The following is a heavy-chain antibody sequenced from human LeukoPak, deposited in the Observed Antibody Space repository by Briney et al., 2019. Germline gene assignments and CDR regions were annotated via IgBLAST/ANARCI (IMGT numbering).Heavy chain of an antibody. CDR1: GGSISSSSYY. V-gene: IGHV4-39*07. CDR2: IYYSGST. D-gene: IGHD2-15*01. Sequence: SETLSLTCTVSGGSISSSSYYWGWIRQPPGKGLEWIGSIYYSGSTYYNPSLKSRVTISVDTSKNQFSLKLSSVTAADTAVYYCARVGGFGYCSGGSCEVWGQGTTVTVSS. CDR3: ARVGGFGYCSGGSCEV. J-gene: IGHJ6*02.